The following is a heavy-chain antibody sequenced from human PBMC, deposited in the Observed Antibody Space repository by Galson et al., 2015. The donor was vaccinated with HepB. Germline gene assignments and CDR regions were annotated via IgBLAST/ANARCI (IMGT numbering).Heavy chain of an antibody. V-gene: IGHV3-30-3*01. Sequence: SLRLSCAASGFTFSSYAMHWVRQAPGKGLEWVAVISYDGSNKYYADSVKGRFTISRDNSKNTLYLQMNSLRAEDTAVYYCARGIQLWPGDYWGQGTLVTVSS. CDR2: ISYDGSNK. D-gene: IGHD5-18*01. CDR3: ARGIQLWPGDY. J-gene: IGHJ4*02. CDR1: GFTFSSYA.